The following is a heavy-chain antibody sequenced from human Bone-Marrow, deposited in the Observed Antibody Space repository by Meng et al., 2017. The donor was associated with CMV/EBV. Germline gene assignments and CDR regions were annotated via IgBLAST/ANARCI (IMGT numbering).Heavy chain of an antibody. J-gene: IGHJ4*02. D-gene: IGHD3-3*01. CDR2: IYGDDRNT. CDR3: ARCYDFWGGSANVYFFDS. V-gene: IGHV3-23*03. CDR1: GFMFRRYA. Sequence: GESLKISCAASGFMFRRYAMSWVRQAPGKGLEWVSTIYGDDRNTFYAESVKGRFSVSRDNSMNTLFLQMDSLRAEDTAIYYCARCYDFWGGSANVYFFDSWGQGTLVTVSS.